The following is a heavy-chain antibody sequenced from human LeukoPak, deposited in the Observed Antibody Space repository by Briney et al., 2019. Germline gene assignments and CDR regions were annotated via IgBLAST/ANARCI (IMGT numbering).Heavy chain of an antibody. CDR1: GFSLSTSGMC. CDR3: ARIGTSCYTGGWFDP. Sequence: SGPTLVNPTQTLTLTCTFSGFSLSTSGMCVSWVRQPPGKALEWLALIDWDDDKYYSTSLKTRLTISKDTSKNQVVLTMTNMDPVDTATYYCARIGTSCYTGGWFDPWGQGTLVTVSS. J-gene: IGHJ5*02. V-gene: IGHV2-70*20. D-gene: IGHD2-2*02. CDR2: IDWDDDK.